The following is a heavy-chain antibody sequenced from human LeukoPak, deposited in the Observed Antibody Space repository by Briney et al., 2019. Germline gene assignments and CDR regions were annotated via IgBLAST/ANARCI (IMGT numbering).Heavy chain of an antibody. J-gene: IGHJ5*02. CDR1: GGTFSSYT. D-gene: IGHD6-13*01. CDR3: AREPRPQPLNEP. CDR2: IIPILGIA. Sequence: SVKVSCKASGGTFSSYTTSWVRQAPGQGLEWMGRIIPILGIANYAQKFQGRVTITADKSTSTAYMELSSLRSEDTAVYYCAREPRPQPLNEPRGQGTLVTVSS. V-gene: IGHV1-69*04.